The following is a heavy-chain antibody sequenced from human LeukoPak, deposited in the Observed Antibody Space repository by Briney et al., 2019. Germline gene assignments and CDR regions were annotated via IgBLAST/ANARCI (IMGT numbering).Heavy chain of an antibody. CDR3: ARDHSSDWYSLVVTSEYFQH. Sequence: PGGSLRLSCAASGFTFSSYAMHWVRQAPGKGLEWVAVISYDGSNKYYADSVKGRFTISRDNSKNTLYLQMNNLRDEDTAMYYCARDHSSDWYSLVVTSEYFQHWGQGTLVTVSS. CDR1: GFTFSSYA. D-gene: IGHD6-19*01. V-gene: IGHV3-30-3*01. CDR2: ISYDGSNK. J-gene: IGHJ1*01.